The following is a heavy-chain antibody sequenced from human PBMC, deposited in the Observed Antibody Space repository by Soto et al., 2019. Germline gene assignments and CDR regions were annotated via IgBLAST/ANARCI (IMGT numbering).Heavy chain of an antibody. CDR3: ARGGLYAEARRAYYYYGMHV. D-gene: IGHD6-6*01. V-gene: IGHV3-33*01. CDR1: GFTFSSYG. Sequence: GGSLRLSCAASGFTFSSYGMHWVRQAPGKGLEWVAVIWYDGSNKYYADSVKGRFTISRDNSKNTLYLQMNSLRAEDTAVYYCARGGLYAEARRAYYYYGMHVWGQGTTVTVFS. J-gene: IGHJ6*02. CDR2: IWYDGSNK.